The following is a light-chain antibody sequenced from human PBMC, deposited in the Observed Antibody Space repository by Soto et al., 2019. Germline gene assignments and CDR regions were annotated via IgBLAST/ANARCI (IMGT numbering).Light chain of an antibody. J-gene: IGLJ3*02. CDR1: KIGSKS. Sequence: SYVVTQPPSVSVAPGQTARITCGGNKIGSKSVHWYQQKPGQAPVLVVYDDSDRPSGIPERFSGSNSGNTATLTISGVEAGDEADYYCQVWDSSKWVFGGGTKVTVL. V-gene: IGLV3-21*02. CDR2: DDS. CDR3: QVWDSSKWV.